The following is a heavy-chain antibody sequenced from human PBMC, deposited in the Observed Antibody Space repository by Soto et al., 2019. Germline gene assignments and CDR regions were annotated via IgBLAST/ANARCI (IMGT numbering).Heavy chain of an antibody. J-gene: IGHJ4*02. CDR2: TSYDGSNE. CDR3: AKGALPTTVMSAFDY. Sequence: QPGGSLRLSCAASGFTFSNYGMHWVRQAPGKGLEWVAITSYDGSNEWYADSVKGRFTISRDNSKNTLYLQMNSLRAEDTAVYYCAKGALPTTVMSAFDYWGQGTLVTVSS. CDR1: GFTFSNYG. V-gene: IGHV3-30*18. D-gene: IGHD4-17*01.